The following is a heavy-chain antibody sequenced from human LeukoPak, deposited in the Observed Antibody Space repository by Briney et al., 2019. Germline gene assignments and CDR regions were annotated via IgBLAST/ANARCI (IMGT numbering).Heavy chain of an antibody. CDR2: INPNSGGT. Sequence: GASVKVSCKASGYTFTGYYMHWVRQAPGQGLEWMGWINPNSGGTKYAQKFQGRVTMTRDTSTSTVYMELNSLRSEDTAVYFCARVRDGYNDAFDIWGQGTMVTVS. V-gene: IGHV1-2*02. CDR1: GYTFTGYY. J-gene: IGHJ3*02. D-gene: IGHD5-24*01. CDR3: ARVRDGYNDAFDI.